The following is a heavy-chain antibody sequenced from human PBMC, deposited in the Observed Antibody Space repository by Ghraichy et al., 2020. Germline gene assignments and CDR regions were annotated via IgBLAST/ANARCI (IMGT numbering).Heavy chain of an antibody. CDR3: ATAPDGGADFDY. CDR1: GYILTELS. J-gene: IGHJ4*02. Sequence: ASVKVSCKVSGYILTELSMHWVRQAPGKGLEWMGGFDPEDGETIYAQNFQGRVTMTEDTSTDTAYMELSRLKSDDTAVYFCATAPDGGADFDYWGQGTLVTVSS. V-gene: IGHV1-24*01. CDR2: FDPEDGET. D-gene: IGHD3-16*01.